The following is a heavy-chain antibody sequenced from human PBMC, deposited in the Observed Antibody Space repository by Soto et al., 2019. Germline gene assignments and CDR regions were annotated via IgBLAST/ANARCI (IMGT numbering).Heavy chain of an antibody. CDR1: GFTFSSYG. CDR3: AKSLGYCSSTSCRYFDN. D-gene: IGHD2-2*01. Sequence: GGSLRLSCAASGFTFSSYGMHWVRQAPGKGLEWVSAISGTGGSTYYADSVKGRFTISRDNSKNTLYLQMNSLRAEDTAIYYCAKSLGYCSSTSCRYFDNWGQGTLVTVSS. J-gene: IGHJ4*02. CDR2: ISGTGGST. V-gene: IGHV3-23*01.